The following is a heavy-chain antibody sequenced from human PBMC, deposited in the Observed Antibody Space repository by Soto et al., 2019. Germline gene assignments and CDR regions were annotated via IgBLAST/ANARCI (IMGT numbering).Heavy chain of an antibody. CDR3: ARAMGPAANFDY. Sequence: SETLSLTCTVSGGSISSCGYYWSWIRQHPGKGLEWIGYIYYSGSTYYNPSLKSRVTISVDTSKNQFSLKLSSVTAADTAVYYCARAMGPAANFDYWGQGTLVTVSS. CDR1: GGSISSCGYY. CDR2: IYYSGST. D-gene: IGHD2-2*01. J-gene: IGHJ4*02. V-gene: IGHV4-31*03.